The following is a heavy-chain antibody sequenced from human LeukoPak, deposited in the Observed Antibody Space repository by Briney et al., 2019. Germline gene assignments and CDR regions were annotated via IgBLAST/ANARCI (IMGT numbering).Heavy chain of an antibody. CDR1: GGSFSGYY. J-gene: IGHJ6*03. D-gene: IGHD3-10*01. Sequence: SETLSLTCAVYGGSFSGYYWSWIRQPPGKGLEWIGEINHSGSTNYNPSLKSRVTISVDTSKNQFSLKLSSVTAADTAVYYCARNVLWFGVYYMDVWGKGTTVTISS. V-gene: IGHV4-34*01. CDR3: ARNVLWFGVYYMDV. CDR2: INHSGST.